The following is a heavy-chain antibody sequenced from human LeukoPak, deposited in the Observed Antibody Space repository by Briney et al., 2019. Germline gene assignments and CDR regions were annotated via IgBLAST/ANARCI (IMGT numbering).Heavy chain of an antibody. CDR2: IYYSGST. J-gene: IGHJ4*02. CDR3: ARSFRYYFDY. V-gene: IGHV4-31*03. Sequence: SETLSLTCTVSGGSISSGGYYWSWIRQHPGKGLEWIGYIYYSGSTYYNPSLKSRVTISVDTSKNQFSLKLSSVTAADTAVYYCARSFRYYFDYWGQGTLVTVSS. CDR1: GGSISSGGYY.